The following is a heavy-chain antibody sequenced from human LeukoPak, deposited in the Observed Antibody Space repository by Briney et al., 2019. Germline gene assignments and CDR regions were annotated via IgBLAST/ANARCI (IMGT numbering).Heavy chain of an antibody. V-gene: IGHV1-69*05. J-gene: IGHJ4*02. CDR2: IIPIFGTA. CDR3: ARDLSVEMATESY. CDR1: GGTFSSYA. D-gene: IGHD5-24*01. Sequence: SVKVSCKASGGTFSSYAISWVRRAPGQGLEWMGGIIPIFGTANYAQKFQGRVTITTDESTSTAYMELSSLRSEDTAVYYCARDLSVEMATESYWGQGTLVTVSS.